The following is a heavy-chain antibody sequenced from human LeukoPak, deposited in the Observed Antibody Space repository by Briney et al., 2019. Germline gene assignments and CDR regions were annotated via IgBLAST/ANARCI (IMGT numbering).Heavy chain of an antibody. Sequence: ASVKVSFKASGYTFTSYYMHWVRQAPGQGLEWMGVINPTGGSTSYAQRFQGRVTMTRDTSTSTVYMDLSSLKSEDTAVYYCARGQSDPSFGWFDPWGQGTLVTVSS. J-gene: IGHJ5*02. V-gene: IGHV1-46*01. D-gene: IGHD3-10*01. CDR3: ARGQSDPSFGWFDP. CDR1: GYTFTSYY. CDR2: INPTGGST.